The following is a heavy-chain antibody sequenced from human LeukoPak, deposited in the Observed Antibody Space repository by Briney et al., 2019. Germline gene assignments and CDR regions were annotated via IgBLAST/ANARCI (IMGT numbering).Heavy chain of an antibody. Sequence: KPSETLSLTCTVSGGSISSYYWSWIRQPPGKGLEWIGYIYYSGSTNYNPSLKSRVTISVDTSKNQFSLKLSSVTAADTAVYYCARAYGSGSYYSWFDPWGQGTLVTVSS. CDR3: ARAYGSGSYYSWFDP. CDR2: IYYSGST. D-gene: IGHD3-10*01. J-gene: IGHJ5*02. CDR1: GGSISSYY. V-gene: IGHV4-59*01.